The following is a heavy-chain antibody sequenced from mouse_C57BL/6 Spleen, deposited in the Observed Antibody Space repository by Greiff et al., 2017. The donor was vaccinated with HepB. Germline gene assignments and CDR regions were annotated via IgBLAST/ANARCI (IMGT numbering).Heavy chain of an antibody. CDR1: GYAFSSYW. Sequence: VQLQQSGAELVKPGASVKISCKASGYAFSSYWMNWVKQRPGKGLEWIGQIYPGDGDTNYNGKFKGKATLTADKSSSTAYMQLSSLTSEDSAVYFCARRMREYYFDYWGQGTTLTVSS. V-gene: IGHV1-80*01. CDR2: IYPGDGDT. CDR3: ARRMREYYFDY. J-gene: IGHJ2*01.